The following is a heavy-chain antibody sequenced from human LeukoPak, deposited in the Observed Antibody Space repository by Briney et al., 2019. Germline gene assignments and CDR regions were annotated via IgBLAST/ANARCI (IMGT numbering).Heavy chain of an antibody. CDR1: GFTFSDYE. Sequence: GGSLRLSCVASGFTFSDYEMNWVRQAPGKGLEWISYIRSSGSTTYYADSVKGRFTTSRDNARNSLYLQMNSLRAEDTAVYYCARDLSGYDFWSGYFVGYYYYMDVWGKGTTVTVSS. CDR2: IRSSGSTT. CDR3: ARDLSGYDFWSGYFVGYYYYMDV. D-gene: IGHD3-3*01. V-gene: IGHV3-48*03. J-gene: IGHJ6*03.